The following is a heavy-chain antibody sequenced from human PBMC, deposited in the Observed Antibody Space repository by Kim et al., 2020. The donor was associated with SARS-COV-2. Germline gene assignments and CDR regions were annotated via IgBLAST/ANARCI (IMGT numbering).Heavy chain of an antibody. CDR3: ARGKGRYDSSGYYYYYYYGMDV. CDR2: IYYSGST. CDR1: GGSISSYY. Sequence: SETLSLTCTVSGGSISSYYWSWIRQPPGKGLEWIGYIYYSGSTNYNPSLKSRVTISVDTSKNQFSLKLSSVTAADTAVYYCARGKGRYDSSGYYYYYYYGMDVWGQGTTVTVSS. D-gene: IGHD3-22*01. V-gene: IGHV4-59*01. J-gene: IGHJ6*02.